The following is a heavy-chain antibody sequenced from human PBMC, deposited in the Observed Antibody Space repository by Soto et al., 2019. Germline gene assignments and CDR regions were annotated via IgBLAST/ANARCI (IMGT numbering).Heavy chain of an antibody. CDR1: GFTFGNYG. J-gene: IGHJ3*01. V-gene: IGHV3-23*01. CDR2: ISGGGGST. CDR3: AKGFIVVVTVLRPDDAFDV. D-gene: IGHD2-21*02. Sequence: EVQLLESGGRLVQPGGSLRLSCAASGFTFGNYGMNWVRQAPGKGLEWVAGISGGGGSTYYADSAKGRFTISSDPSKNIVYLEMNSLRAEDTAVYYCAKGFIVVVTVLRPDDAFDVWGQGTLVTVSS.